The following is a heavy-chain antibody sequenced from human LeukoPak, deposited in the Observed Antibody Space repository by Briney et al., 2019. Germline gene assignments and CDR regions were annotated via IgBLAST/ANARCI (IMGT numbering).Heavy chain of an antibody. V-gene: IGHV3-23*01. CDR1: GFTFSSYA. CDR2: ISGSGDRT. J-gene: IGHJ4*02. CDR3: AKWPEGAMNYFDY. D-gene: IGHD3-16*01. Sequence: GGSLRLSCAASGFTFSSYAMTWARQTPEKGLEWASAISGSGDRTYYADSVKGRFTISRDNSKNTVYLQMNALRAEDTALYYCAKWPEGAMNYFDYWGQGILVTVSS.